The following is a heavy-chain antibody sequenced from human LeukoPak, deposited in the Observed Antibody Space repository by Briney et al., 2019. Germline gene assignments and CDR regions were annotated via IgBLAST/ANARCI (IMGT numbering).Heavy chain of an antibody. CDR3: ARDEYAFDY. CDR2: ISSSGGTI. Sequence: GGSLSLSCAASGFSFSDYYMTWIRQAPGKGLEWISYISSSGGTIYYADSVKGRFTISRDNAKNSLYLQMNSLRAEDTAVYYCARDEYAFDYWGQGTLVTVSS. J-gene: IGHJ4*02. CDR1: GFSFSDYY. D-gene: IGHD2-8*01. V-gene: IGHV3-11*01.